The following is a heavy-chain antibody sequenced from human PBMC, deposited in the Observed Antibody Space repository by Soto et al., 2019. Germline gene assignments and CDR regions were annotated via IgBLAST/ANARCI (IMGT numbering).Heavy chain of an antibody. CDR2: MNPDSGNT. V-gene: IGHV1-8*01. CDR1: GYTFTSYD. J-gene: IGHJ4*02. D-gene: IGHD3-10*01. CDR3: ARSVGGSNVNFDY. Sequence: QVQLVQSGAEVRTPGASVKVSCKASGYTFTSYDINWVRXXTXXXXEXMGWMNPDSGNTGYVQKFQGRVTMTRNTAISTAYMXLSXLRXEDXAXYYCARSVGGSNVNFDYWGQGTLVTVSS.